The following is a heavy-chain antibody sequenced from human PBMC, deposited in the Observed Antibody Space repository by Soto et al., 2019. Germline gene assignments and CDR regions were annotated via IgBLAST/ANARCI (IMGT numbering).Heavy chain of an antibody. D-gene: IGHD3-10*01. CDR2: ISAYNGNT. Sequence: GASVKVSCKASGYTFTSYGISWVRQAPGQGLEWMGWISAYNGNTNYAQKLQGRVTMTTDTSTSTAYMELRSLRSDDTAVYYCARDEQYYYGSGSYYISRSYYVLDVWGQGTTVTVSS. V-gene: IGHV1-18*01. CDR1: GYTFTSYG. J-gene: IGHJ6*02. CDR3: ARDEQYYYGSGSYYISRSYYVLDV.